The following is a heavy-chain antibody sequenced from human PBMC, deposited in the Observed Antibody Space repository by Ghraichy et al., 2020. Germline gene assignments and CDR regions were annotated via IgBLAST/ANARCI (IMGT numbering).Heavy chain of an antibody. CDR2: ISSGGAT. J-gene: IGHJ5*02. D-gene: IGHD2-2*01. V-gene: IGHV3-66*02. CDR1: GFSVTSHY. Sequence: RGSLRLSCAASGFSVTSHYMSWVRQAPGKGLEWVSSISSGGATDYKDTVKGRFTISRDNSENTLYLQMNSLRVDDTAVYYCARGGIYSTLTFDPWGQGTLATVSS. CDR3: ARGGIYSTLTFDP.